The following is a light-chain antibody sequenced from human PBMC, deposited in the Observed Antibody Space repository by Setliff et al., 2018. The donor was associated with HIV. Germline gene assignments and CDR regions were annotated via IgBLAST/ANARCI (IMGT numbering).Light chain of an antibody. CDR3: CSYEITHRVV. Sequence: QSVLTQPRSVSGSRGQSVTFSCTGASSDVGGYDYVSWYQQHPGKAPKLIIYDVSKRPSGVPARFSGFKSGNTASLTISGLQPEDEADYYCCSYEITHRVVFGTGTKVTVL. J-gene: IGLJ1*01. V-gene: IGLV2-11*01. CDR2: DVS. CDR1: SSDVGGYDY.